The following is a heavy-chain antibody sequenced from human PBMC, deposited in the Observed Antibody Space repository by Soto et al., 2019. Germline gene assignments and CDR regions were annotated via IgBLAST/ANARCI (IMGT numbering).Heavy chain of an antibody. CDR3: ARSFDSVGDY. D-gene: IGHD3-9*01. J-gene: IGHJ4*02. V-gene: IGHV3-21*01. CDR2: ISGGSDYI. Sequence: PGGSLRLSCAASGFPFTSYAMTWVRQAPGKGLEWVSSISGGSDYIYYADSLKGRFTTSRDNTKNSVYLHMNGLRADDTAVYYCARSFDSVGDYWGQGILVTVSS. CDR1: GFPFTSYA.